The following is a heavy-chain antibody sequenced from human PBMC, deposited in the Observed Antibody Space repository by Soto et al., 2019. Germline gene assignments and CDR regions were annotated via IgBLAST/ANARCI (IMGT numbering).Heavy chain of an antibody. V-gene: IGHV1-69*01. J-gene: IGHJ6*02. CDR1: GGTFSSYA. CDR2: IIPIFGTA. CDR3: ARDRGDYGDYVDYYYYGMDV. Sequence: QVQLVQSGAEVKKPGSSVKVSCKASGGTFSSYAISWVRQAPGQGLEWMGGIIPIFGTANYAQKIQVSVTITADESTSTAYMELSSLRSEDTAVYYCARDRGDYGDYVDYYYYGMDVWGQGTTVTVSS. D-gene: IGHD4-17*01.